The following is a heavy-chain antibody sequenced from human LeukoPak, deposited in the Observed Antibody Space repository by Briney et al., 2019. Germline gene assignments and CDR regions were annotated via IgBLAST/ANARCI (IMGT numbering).Heavy chain of an antibody. D-gene: IGHD3-22*01. V-gene: IGHV3-23*01. Sequence: GSLRLSCAASGFTFSSYAMSWVRQAPGKGLEWVSVISASGGSTFYADSVKGRFTISRDNSKNTLYLQMNSLRAEDTAVYYCAKSSYYDSSGYYREYYFDYWGQGTLVTVSS. CDR1: GFTFSSYA. CDR2: ISASGGST. CDR3: AKSSYYDSSGYYREYYFDY. J-gene: IGHJ4*02.